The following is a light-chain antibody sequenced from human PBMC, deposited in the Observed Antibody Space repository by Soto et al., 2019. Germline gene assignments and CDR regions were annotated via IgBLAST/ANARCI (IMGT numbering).Light chain of an antibody. CDR1: QSISRW. J-gene: IGKJ1*01. CDR3: QQYSSYAS. V-gene: IGKV1-5*01. Sequence: DIQMTQSPSTLSASLGDRVTITCRASQSISRWLAWYQQKPGKAPKLLISDVSNLERGVPSRFSGSGSWTEFTLTISSLETDDCATYYCQQYSSYASFGQGTKVE. CDR2: DVS.